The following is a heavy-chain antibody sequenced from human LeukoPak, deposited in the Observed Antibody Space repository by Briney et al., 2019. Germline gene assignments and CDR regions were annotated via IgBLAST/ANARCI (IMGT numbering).Heavy chain of an antibody. Sequence: GGSLRHSCAASGFTFSSYAMSWVRQPPGKGLEWVSAISGGGGAYYADSVKGRITISRDNSKNTLYLQMNSLRAEDTAIYYCAKSFAGAVAGSRGLDYWGQGTLVTVSS. V-gene: IGHV3-23*01. D-gene: IGHD6-19*01. CDR1: GFTFSSYA. J-gene: IGHJ4*02. CDR2: ISGGGGA. CDR3: AKSFAGAVAGSRGLDY.